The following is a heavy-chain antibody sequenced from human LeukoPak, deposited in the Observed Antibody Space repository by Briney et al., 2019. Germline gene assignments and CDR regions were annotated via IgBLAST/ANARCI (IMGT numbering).Heavy chain of an antibody. D-gene: IGHD5-24*01. CDR1: GGSISSSSCY. J-gene: IGHJ5*02. CDR3: ARASSDGYNS. Sequence: TTSETLSLTCTVSGGSISSSSCYWGWIRQPPGKGLEWIGSIYYSGSTYYNPSLKSRVTISVDTSKNQFPLKLRSVTAADTAVYYCARASSDGYNSWSQGTLVTVSS. V-gene: IGHV4-39*01. CDR2: IYYSGST.